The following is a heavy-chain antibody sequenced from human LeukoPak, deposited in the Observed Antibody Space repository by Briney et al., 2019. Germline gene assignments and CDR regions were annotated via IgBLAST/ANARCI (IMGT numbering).Heavy chain of an antibody. CDR1: GYTFTTYD. V-gene: IGHV1-8*01. Sequence: ASVKVSCKASGYTFTTYDINWVRQATGQGLEWMGWMNPNSGNTGYAQKFQGRVTMTRNTSTSTAYMELSSLRSEDTAVYYCATVHSGELFDYWGQGTLVTVSS. CDR3: ATVHSGELFDY. D-gene: IGHD3-10*01. J-gene: IGHJ4*02. CDR2: MNPNSGNT.